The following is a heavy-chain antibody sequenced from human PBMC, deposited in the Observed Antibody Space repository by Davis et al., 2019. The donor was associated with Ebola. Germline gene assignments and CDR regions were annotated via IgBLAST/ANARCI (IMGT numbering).Heavy chain of an antibody. V-gene: IGHV3-64*01. J-gene: IGHJ4*02. CDR2: ISSNGGST. CDR3: AREGVQVRSSSWRTYYFDY. Sequence: GGSLRLSCAASGFTFSSYAMHWVRQAPGKGLEYVSAISSNGGSTYYANSVKGRFTISRDNSKNTLYLQMNSLRAEDTAVYYCAREGVQVRSSSWRTYYFDYWGQGTLVTVSS. CDR1: GFTFSSYA. D-gene: IGHD6-13*01.